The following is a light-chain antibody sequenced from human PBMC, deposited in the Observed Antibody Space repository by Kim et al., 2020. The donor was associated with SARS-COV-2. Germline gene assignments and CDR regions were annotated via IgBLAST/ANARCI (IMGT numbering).Light chain of an antibody. CDR3: QAWDSSTV. V-gene: IGLV3-1*01. Sequence: SYELTQPPSVSVSPGQTASITCSGAKLGDKYACWYQQKPGQSPVLVIYQDSKRPSGIPERFSGSNSGNTATLTISGTQAMDEADYYCQAWDSSTVFG. J-gene: IGLJ2*01. CDR1: KLGDKY. CDR2: QDS.